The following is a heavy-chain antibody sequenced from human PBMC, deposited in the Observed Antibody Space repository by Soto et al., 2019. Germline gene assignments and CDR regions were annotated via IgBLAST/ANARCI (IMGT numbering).Heavy chain of an antibody. Sequence: PSETLSLTCTVSGGSIISGGYYWSWIRQHPGKGLEWIGYIYYGGSTFYNPSLKSRVTISIDTSKNQFSPKLNSVTAADTAVYYCSRWVQGAHCDYWAQGTLVTVSS. D-gene: IGHD3-10*01. J-gene: IGHJ4*02. CDR3: SRWVQGAHCDY. CDR2: IYYGGST. CDR1: GGSIISGGYY. V-gene: IGHV4-31*03.